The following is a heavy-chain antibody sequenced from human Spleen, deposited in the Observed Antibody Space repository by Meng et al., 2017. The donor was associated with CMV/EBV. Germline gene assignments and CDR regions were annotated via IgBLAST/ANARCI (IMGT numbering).Heavy chain of an antibody. J-gene: IGHJ3*02. Sequence: SETLSLTCTVSGGSISSSSYYWGWIRQPPGKGLEWIGSIYYSGSTYYNPSLKSRVTISVDTSKNQFSLKLSSVTAADTAVYYCARDDEGDCGSDCYHDALDIWGQGTMVTVSS. CDR2: IYYSGST. V-gene: IGHV4-39*02. CDR1: GGSISSSSYY. CDR3: ARDDEGDCGSDCYHDALDI. D-gene: IGHD2-21*01.